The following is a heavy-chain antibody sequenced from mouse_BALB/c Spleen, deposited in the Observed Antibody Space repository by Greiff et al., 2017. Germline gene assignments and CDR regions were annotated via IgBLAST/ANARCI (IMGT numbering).Heavy chain of an antibody. V-gene: IGHV1-77*01. CDR3: ASGGETGAIDY. J-gene: IGHJ4*01. Sequence: QVQLKQSGAELVKPGASVKLSCKASGYTFTSYAINWVRQRPEQGLEWIGCISFGDGSTKYNEKFKGKATLTTDKAYSTVYMQLSRLTSEDYAVYVCASGGETGAIDYWGQGTPVTVSA. D-gene: IGHD1-1*02. CDR1: GYTFTSYA. CDR2: ISFGDGST.